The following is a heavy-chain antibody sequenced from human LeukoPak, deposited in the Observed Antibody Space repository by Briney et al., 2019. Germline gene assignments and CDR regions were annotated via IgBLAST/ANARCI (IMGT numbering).Heavy chain of an antibody. CDR1: GFTFSSYG. CDR2: IWYDGSNK. D-gene: IGHD6-6*01. Sequence: PGGSLRLSCAASGFTFSSYGMHWVRQAPGKGLEWVAVIWYDGSNKYYADSVKGRFTISRDNSKNTLYLQMNSLRAEDTAVYYCARHRAYSSSSPSDYWGQGTLVTVSS. V-gene: IGHV3-33*01. J-gene: IGHJ4*02. CDR3: ARHRAYSSSSPSDY.